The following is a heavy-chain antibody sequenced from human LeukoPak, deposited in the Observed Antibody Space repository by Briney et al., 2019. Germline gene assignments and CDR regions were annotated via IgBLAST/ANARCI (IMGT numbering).Heavy chain of an antibody. J-gene: IGHJ4*02. CDR1: GGSFSSYY. CDR2: IYYSGST. D-gene: IGHD6-19*01. V-gene: IGHV4-59*01. CDR3: ARVTSWLVHY. Sequence: KSSETLSLTCAVYGGSFSSYYWSWIRQPPGKGLEWIGYIYYSGSTNYNPSLKSRVTISVDTSKNQFSLKLSSVTAADTAVYYCARVTSWLVHYWGQGTLVTVSP.